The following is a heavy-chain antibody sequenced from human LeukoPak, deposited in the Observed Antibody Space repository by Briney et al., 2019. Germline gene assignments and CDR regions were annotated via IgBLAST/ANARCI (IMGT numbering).Heavy chain of an antibody. CDR1: GVTLRLYR. V-gene: IGHV3-74*01. D-gene: IGHD1-14*01. CDR3: DSARYDRTSCNTESDY. CDR2: INSDGSST. Sequence: PGGSLRLSCVAPGVTLRLYRMYSVRQSPGKGLVWVSRINSDGSSTTYADSVKGRFTISRDNTKNTLYLQMNKLRAVFTAVYYCDSARYDRTSCNTESDYYGQGTLVTVSS. J-gene: IGHJ4*02.